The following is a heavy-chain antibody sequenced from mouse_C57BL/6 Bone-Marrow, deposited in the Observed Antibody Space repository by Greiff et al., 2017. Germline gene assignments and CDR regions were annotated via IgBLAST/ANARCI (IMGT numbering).Heavy chain of an antibody. Sequence: EVMLVESGGGLVQPGGSLKLSCAASGFTFSDYGMAWVRQAPRKGPEWVAFISNLAYSIYYADTVTGRFTISRENAKNTLYLEMSSLRSEDTAMYYCASNDYAWFAYWGQGTLVTVSA. J-gene: IGHJ3*01. CDR1: GFTFSDYG. D-gene: IGHD2-4*01. V-gene: IGHV5-15*01. CDR2: ISNLAYSI. CDR3: ASNDYAWFAY.